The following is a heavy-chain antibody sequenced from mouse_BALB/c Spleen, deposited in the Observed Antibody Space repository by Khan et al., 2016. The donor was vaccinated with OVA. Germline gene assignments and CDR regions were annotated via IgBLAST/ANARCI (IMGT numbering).Heavy chain of an antibody. CDR1: GFTFSSYA. CDR3: ARHNFGPFAY. D-gene: IGHD1-3*01. Sequence: EVELVESGGGLVKPGGSLKLSCAASGFTFSSYAMSWVRQTPEKRLEWVATINSDGTYTYYPDSVKGRFTISRDNAKNTLYLQMSSLRSETTAMYYCARHNFGPFAYWGQGTLVTVSA. J-gene: IGHJ3*01. CDR2: INSDGTYT. V-gene: IGHV5-9-3*01.